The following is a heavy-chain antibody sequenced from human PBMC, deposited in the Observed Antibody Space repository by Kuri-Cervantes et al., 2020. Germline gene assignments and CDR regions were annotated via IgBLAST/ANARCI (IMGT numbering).Heavy chain of an antibody. CDR1: GWSFSGYY. V-gene: IGHV4-34*01. Sequence: GSLRLSCAVYGWSFSGYYWSWIRQPPGKGLEWIGEINHSGSTNYNPSLKSRVTISVDTSKNQFSLKLSSVTAADTAVYYCSREFHRRYCSGGSCYQKYNWFDPWGQGTLVTVSS. D-gene: IGHD2-15*01. J-gene: IGHJ5*02. CDR2: INHSGST. CDR3: SREFHRRYCSGGSCYQKYNWFDP.